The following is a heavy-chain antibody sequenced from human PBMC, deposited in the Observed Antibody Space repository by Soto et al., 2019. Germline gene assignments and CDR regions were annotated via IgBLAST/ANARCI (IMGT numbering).Heavy chain of an antibody. V-gene: IGHV3-21*01. J-gene: IGHJ6*02. CDR2: ISSSSSYI. CDR1: GFTFSSYS. D-gene: IGHD6-6*01. Sequence: EVQLVETGGGLVKPGGSLRLSCAASGFTFSSYSMNWVRQAPGKGLEWVSSISSSSSYIYYADSVKGRFTISRDNAKNSLYLQMNSLRAEDTAVYYCARGITRQYSSSNYYYYGMDVWGQGTTVTVSS. CDR3: ARGITRQYSSSNYYYYGMDV.